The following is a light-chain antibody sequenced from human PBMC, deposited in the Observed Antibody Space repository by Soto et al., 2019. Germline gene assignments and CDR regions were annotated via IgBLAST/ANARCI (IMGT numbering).Light chain of an antibody. CDR2: ATS. J-gene: IGKJ4*01. CDR1: QSVGNN. CDR3: QPYGNWPLT. V-gene: IGKV3-15*01. Sequence: EIVLTQSPATLSVSPGERATLSCSASQSVGNNFAWYQQKPGQAPRLLIFATSTRATGVPARFSGSGSVTEFTLTISSLQSEDFAVYYCQPYGNWPLTFGGGAKVEIE.